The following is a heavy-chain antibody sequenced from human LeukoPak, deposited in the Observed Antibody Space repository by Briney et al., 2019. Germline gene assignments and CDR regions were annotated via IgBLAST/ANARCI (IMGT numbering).Heavy chain of an antibody. CDR1: GFTFSSYD. CDR2: IGTAGDT. V-gene: IGHV3-13*01. Sequence: GGSLRLSCAASGFTFSSYDMHWVRQATGKGLEWVSGIGTAGDTYYSGSVKGRFTISRENAKNSLYLQMNSLRAEDTAVYYCARYSKWYNWFDPWGQGTLVTVSS. CDR3: ARYSKWYNWFDP. D-gene: IGHD2-8*01. J-gene: IGHJ5*02.